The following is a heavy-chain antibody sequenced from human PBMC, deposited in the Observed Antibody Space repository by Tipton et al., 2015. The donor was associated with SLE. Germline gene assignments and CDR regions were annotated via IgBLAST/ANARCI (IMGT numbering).Heavy chain of an antibody. J-gene: IGHJ3*02. CDR2: INHSGST. Sequence: TLSLTCAVYGGSFSGYYWSWIRQPPGKGLEWIGEINHSGSTNYNPSLKSRVTISVDTSKNQFSLKLSSVTAADTAVYYCAGVSRDAFEILGQGTIVSVSS. CDR3: AGVSRDAFEI. D-gene: IGHD5/OR15-5a*01. CDR1: GGSFSGYY. V-gene: IGHV4-34*01.